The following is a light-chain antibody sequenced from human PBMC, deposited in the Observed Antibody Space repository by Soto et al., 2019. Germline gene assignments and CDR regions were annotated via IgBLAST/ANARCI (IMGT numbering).Light chain of an antibody. CDR3: CSDARSSTWV. Sequence: QSALTQPASVTGSPGQTITISCTGTSRDVGGLDLVSWYRQYPGTVPKLIIYQVNKRPSGLSNRFSGSKFGNTASLTISGLQAEDEADYYCCSDARSSTWVFGGGTKVTVL. J-gene: IGLJ3*02. CDR2: QVN. V-gene: IGLV2-23*02. CDR1: SRDVGGLDL.